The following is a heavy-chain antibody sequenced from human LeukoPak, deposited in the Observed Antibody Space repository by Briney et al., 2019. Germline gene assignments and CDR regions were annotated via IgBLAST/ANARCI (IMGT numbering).Heavy chain of an antibody. V-gene: IGHV3-23*01. CDR1: GFTFSSYA. Sequence: GGSLRLSCTASGFTFSSYAMNWVRQAPGKGLEWVSVISAGGGTTYYADSVKGRFTLSRDNSKNILYLQMNSLRADDTAVYYCARDSLYCSRTNCYTDFDYWGQGTLVTVSS. CDR3: ARDSLYCSRTNCYTDFDY. D-gene: IGHD2-2*02. CDR2: ISAGGGTT. J-gene: IGHJ4*02.